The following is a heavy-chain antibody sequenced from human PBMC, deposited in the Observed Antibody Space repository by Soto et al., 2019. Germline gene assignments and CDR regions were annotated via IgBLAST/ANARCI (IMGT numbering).Heavy chain of an antibody. CDR2: IYHSGST. CDR3: ARGLSSIAVAESGDYFDY. Sequence: PSETLSLTCAVSGGSISSGGYFWSWIRQPPGKGLEWIGYIYHSGSTYYNPSLKSRVSISVDRSKNQFSLKLSSVTAADTAVYYCARGLSSIAVAESGDYFDYRGQGTLVTVSS. V-gene: IGHV4-30-2*01. D-gene: IGHD6-19*01. CDR1: GGSISSGGYF. J-gene: IGHJ4*02.